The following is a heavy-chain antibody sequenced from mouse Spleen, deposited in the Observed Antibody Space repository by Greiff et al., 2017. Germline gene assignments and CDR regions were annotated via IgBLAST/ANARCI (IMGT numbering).Heavy chain of an antibody. Sequence: EVKLVESGGGLVKPGGSLKLSCAASGFTFSDYGMHWVRQAPEKGLEWIVYISSGSTTIYYADTVKGRFTVSRDNAKNTLFLQMTSLRSEDTAMYYCARYPYYAMDYWGQGTSVTVSS. CDR3: ARYPYYAMDY. J-gene: IGHJ4*01. V-gene: IGHV5-17*01. CDR2: ISSGSTTI. CDR1: GFTFSDYG.